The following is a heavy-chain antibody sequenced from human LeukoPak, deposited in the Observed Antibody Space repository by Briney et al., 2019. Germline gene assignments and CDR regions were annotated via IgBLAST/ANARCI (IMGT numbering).Heavy chain of an antibody. CDR1: GFTFSSCA. V-gene: IGHV3-23*01. J-gene: IGHJ4*02. D-gene: IGHD3-22*01. CDR2: ISSSGGRT. CDR3: AKDYYDNSGSDY. Sequence: GGSLRLSCAASGFTFSSCAMTWVRQAPGKGLEWVSGISSSGGRTNYADSVKGRFTISRDNSKNTLYLQMNSLRGEDTAVYYCAKDYYDNSGSDYWGQGTLVTVSS.